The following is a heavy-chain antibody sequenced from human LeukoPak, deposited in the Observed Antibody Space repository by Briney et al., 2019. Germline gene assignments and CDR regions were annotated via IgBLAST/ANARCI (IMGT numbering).Heavy chain of an antibody. CDR2: ISPTGSTM. CDR3: VRGGWRIIETGGDS. D-gene: IGHD2-15*01. Sequence: GGSLRLSCATSEFTFSAYAMNWVRQAPGKGLEWVGYISPTGSTMFYAGSVKGRFTISRDNADNSLYLQMKSLRVEDTAMYYCVRGGWRIIETGGDSWGQGTLVTVSS. CDR1: EFTFSAYA. V-gene: IGHV3-48*04. J-gene: IGHJ4*02.